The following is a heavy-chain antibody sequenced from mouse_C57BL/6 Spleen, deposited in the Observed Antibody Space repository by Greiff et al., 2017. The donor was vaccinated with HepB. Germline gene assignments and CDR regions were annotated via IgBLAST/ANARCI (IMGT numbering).Heavy chain of an antibody. Sequence: EVQLVESEGGLVQPGSSMKLSCTASGFTFSDYYMAWVRQVPEKGLEWVANINYDGSSTYYLDSLKSRFIISRDNAKNILYLQMSSLKSEDTATYYCARESYYGSSYVDYWGQGTTLTVSS. V-gene: IGHV5-16*01. CDR1: GFTFSDYY. D-gene: IGHD1-1*01. CDR3: ARESYYGSSYVDY. J-gene: IGHJ2*01. CDR2: INYDGSST.